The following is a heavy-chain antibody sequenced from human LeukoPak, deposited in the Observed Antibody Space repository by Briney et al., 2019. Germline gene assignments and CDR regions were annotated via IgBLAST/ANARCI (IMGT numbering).Heavy chain of an antibody. Sequence: PSETLSLTCTVSGGSISSYYWSWIRQPLGKGLEWIGYIYYSGSTNYNPSLKSRVTISVDTSKNQFSLKLSSVTAADTAVYYCARGDPLAEYGMDVWGQGTTVTVSS. V-gene: IGHV4-59*01. CDR1: GGSISSYY. CDR2: IYYSGST. J-gene: IGHJ6*02. CDR3: ARGDPLAEYGMDV.